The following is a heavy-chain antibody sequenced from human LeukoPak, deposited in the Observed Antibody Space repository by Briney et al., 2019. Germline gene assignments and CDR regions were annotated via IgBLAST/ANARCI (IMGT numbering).Heavy chain of an antibody. CDR2: IYYSGST. CDR3: ARVGAANEYY. Sequence: SETLSLTCTVSGGSISSYYWSWLRQPPAKGLEWIGYIYYSGSTNYNPSLKSRVTISVDTSKNQFSLRLSSVTAADTAVYYCARVGAANEYYWGQGTLVTVSS. D-gene: IGHD1-1*01. V-gene: IGHV4-59*01. CDR1: GGSISSYY. J-gene: IGHJ4*02.